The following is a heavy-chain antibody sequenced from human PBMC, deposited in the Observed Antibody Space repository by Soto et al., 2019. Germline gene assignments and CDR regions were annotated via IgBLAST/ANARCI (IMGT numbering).Heavy chain of an antibody. J-gene: IGHJ4*02. D-gene: IGHD3-22*01. V-gene: IGHV3-23*01. Sequence: EVQLLESGGGLVQPGGSLRLSCAASGFTFSSYAMSWVRQAPGKGLEWVSAISGSGGSTYYADSVKGRFTISRDNSKNTLYLQMNSLRAEDTAVYYCAKGGEHYYDSSGYYGYVPIDYWGQGTLVTVSS. CDR2: ISGSGGST. CDR3: AKGGEHYYDSSGYYGYVPIDY. CDR1: GFTFSSYA.